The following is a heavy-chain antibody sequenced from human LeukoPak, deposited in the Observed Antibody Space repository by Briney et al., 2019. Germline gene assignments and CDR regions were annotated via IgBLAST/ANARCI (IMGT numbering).Heavy chain of an antibody. CDR2: IYPGDSDA. J-gene: IGHJ4*02. D-gene: IGHD3-9*01. CDR1: GYSFTSYW. V-gene: IGHV5-51*01. CDR3: ARLNDILTGPFDY. Sequence: GESLKISCKGSGYSFTSYWIGWVRQMPGKGPEWMGIIYPGDSDARYSPSFQGQVTISADKSISTAYLQWGSLKASDTAMYYCARLNDILTGPFDYWGQGTLVTVSS.